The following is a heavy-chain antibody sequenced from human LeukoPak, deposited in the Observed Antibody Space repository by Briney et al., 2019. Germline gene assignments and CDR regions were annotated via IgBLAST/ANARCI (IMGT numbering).Heavy chain of an antibody. V-gene: IGHV3-21*01. CDR3: ATLSGPSPTGLDY. Sequence: GGSLRLSCAASGFTFSSYSMNWVRQAPGKGLEWVSSISSSSSYIYYADSVKGRFTISRDNAKNSLYLQMNSLRAEDTAVYYCATLSGPSPTGLDYWGQGTLVTASS. CDR1: GFTFSSYS. CDR2: ISSSSSYI. J-gene: IGHJ4*02. D-gene: IGHD3-10*01.